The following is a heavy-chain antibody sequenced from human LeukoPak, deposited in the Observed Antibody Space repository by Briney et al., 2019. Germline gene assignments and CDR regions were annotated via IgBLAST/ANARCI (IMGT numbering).Heavy chain of an antibody. CDR1: GGFISSYY. D-gene: IGHD1-1*01. Sequence: SKTLSLTCTVSGGFISSYYWSWIRQPAGKGLEWIGRIFTSGSTNYNPSLKSRVTISVDTSKNQFSLKLSSVTAADTAVYYCASGNITTTGTTAVGFWGQGTLVTVSS. V-gene: IGHV4-4*07. CDR2: IFTSGST. J-gene: IGHJ4*02. CDR3: ASGNITTTGTTAVGF.